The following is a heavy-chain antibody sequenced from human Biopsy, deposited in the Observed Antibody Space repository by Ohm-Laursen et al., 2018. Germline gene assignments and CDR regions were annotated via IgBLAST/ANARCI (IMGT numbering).Heavy chain of an antibody. Sequence: EASVKVSCKASGGTFSNYAISWVRQAPGEGPEWMGGIIAVSGLVNYAPKFQGRVSITADKSTTTAYMELSNLKSEDTAVYYCATPFQYYDSWGGYPPFDHWGQGTLVTISS. CDR2: IIAVSGLV. J-gene: IGHJ4*02. D-gene: IGHD3-3*01. V-gene: IGHV1-69*10. CDR1: GGTFSNYA. CDR3: ATPFQYYDSWGGYPPFDH.